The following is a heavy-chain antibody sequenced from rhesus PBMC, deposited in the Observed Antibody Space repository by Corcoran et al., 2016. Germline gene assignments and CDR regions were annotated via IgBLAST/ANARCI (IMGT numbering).Heavy chain of an antibody. CDR1: GGSFSASS. D-gene: IGHD6-31*01. V-gene: IGHV4-165*01. J-gene: IGHJ4*01. CDR3: ARDMGSGWYYY. Sequence: QVQLQESGPGLVKPSETLSLTFPVSGGSFSASSWVWLRLPPGKGLEWIGYISGSSGSTDYNPSLKSRVTISTDTSKNQFSLKLSSVTAADTAVYYCARDMGSGWYYYWGQGVLVTVSS. CDR2: ISGSSGST.